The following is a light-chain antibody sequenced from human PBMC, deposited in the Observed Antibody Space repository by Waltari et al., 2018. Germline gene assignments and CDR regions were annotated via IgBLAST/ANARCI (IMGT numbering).Light chain of an antibody. Sequence: DLQMTQSPSSVSASMGDTVPIPCRAKQDILRWLAWFQQKPGTAPKLLISGASNLKGGVPSRFSGSGSGTHFTLSISSLHPEDFATYYCQQVHSFPFTFGPGTKVDLK. V-gene: IGKV1-12*01. J-gene: IGKJ3*01. CDR2: GAS. CDR3: QQVHSFPFT. CDR1: QDILRW.